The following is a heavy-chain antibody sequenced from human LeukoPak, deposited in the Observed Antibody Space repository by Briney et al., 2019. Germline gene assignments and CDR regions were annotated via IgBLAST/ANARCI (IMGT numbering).Heavy chain of an antibody. CDR1: GGSISSYY. D-gene: IGHD5-12*01. CDR3: ARGYSGYDRYFDY. CDR2: IYYSGST. J-gene: IGHJ4*02. V-gene: IGHV4-59*08. Sequence: SETLSLTCTVSGGSISSYYWSWIRQPPGKGLEWIGYIYYSGSTNYNPSLKSRVTISVDTSKNQFSLKLSSVTAADTAVYYCARGYSGYDRYFDYWGQGTLSPSPQ.